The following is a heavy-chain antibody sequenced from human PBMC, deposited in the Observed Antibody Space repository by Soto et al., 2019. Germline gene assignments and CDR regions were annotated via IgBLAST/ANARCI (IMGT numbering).Heavy chain of an antibody. CDR2: ITNTGITT. D-gene: IGHD4-17*01. CDR3: AKGFDYGDTKHIDH. CDR1: GFGFSTHA. Sequence: GGSLRLSCAASGFGFSTHALSWVRQAPGKWLEWLSSITNTGITTHYADSVKGRFTISRENSRNTLHLQMNYLRVDDTAVYYCAKGFDYGDTKHIDHWGQGTLVTVSS. J-gene: IGHJ4*02. V-gene: IGHV3-23*01.